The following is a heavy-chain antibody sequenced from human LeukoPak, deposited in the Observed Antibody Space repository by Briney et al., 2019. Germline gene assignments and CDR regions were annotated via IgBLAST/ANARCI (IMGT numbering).Heavy chain of an antibody. D-gene: IGHD1-14*01. V-gene: IGHV4-4*07. J-gene: IGHJ5*02. CDR2: IYTSGST. Sequence: SETLSLTCTVSGGSISSYYWSWIRQPAGKGLEWIGRIYTSGSTNYNPSLKSRVTMSVDTSKNQFSLKLSSVTAADTAVYYCASLGERSGRFDPWGQGTLVTVSS. CDR1: GGSISSYY. CDR3: ASLGERSGRFDP.